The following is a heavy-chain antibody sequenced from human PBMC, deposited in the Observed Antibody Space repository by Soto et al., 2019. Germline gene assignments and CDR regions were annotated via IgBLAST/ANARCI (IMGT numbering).Heavy chain of an antibody. D-gene: IGHD2-2*02. CDR2: IYYSGST. CDR1: GGSISSYY. CDR3: ARMWEYCSSTSCYKYNWFDP. V-gene: IGHV4-59*01. Sequence: SETLSLTCTVSGGSISSYYWSWIRQPPGKGLEWIGYIYYSGSTNYNPSLKSRVTISVDTSKNQFSLKLSSVTAADTAVYYCARMWEYCSSTSCYKYNWFDPWGQGTLVTVSS. J-gene: IGHJ5*02.